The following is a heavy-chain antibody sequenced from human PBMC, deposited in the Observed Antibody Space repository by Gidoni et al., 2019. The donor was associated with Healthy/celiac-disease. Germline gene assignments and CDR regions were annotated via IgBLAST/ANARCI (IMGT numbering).Heavy chain of an antibody. CDR3: AASQQQLVPNWFDP. Sequence: QMQLVQSGPEVQKPGNSVKVSCKASGFTVTSSDVQWVRQARGQRLAWIGWSVVVSGNTNYAQKVQERVTITRDMSTITAYMVLSSLRSEDTSVYYCAASQQQLVPNWFDPWGQGTLVTVSS. CDR2: SVVVSGNT. CDR1: GFTVTSSD. J-gene: IGHJ5*02. D-gene: IGHD6-13*01. V-gene: IGHV1-58*01.